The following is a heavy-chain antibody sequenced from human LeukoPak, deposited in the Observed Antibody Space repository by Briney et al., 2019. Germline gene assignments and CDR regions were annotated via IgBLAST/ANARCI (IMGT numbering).Heavy chain of an antibody. CDR3: ARHLGRWQLAIFDY. Sequence: SETLSLTCAVYGGSFSGYYWSWIRQPPGKGLEWIGEINHSGSTNYNPSLRSRVTISVGTSKNQFSLKLSSVTAADTTVYYCARHLGRWQLAIFDYWGQGTLVTVSS. J-gene: IGHJ4*02. CDR1: GGSFSGYY. V-gene: IGHV4-34*01. D-gene: IGHD6-6*01. CDR2: INHSGST.